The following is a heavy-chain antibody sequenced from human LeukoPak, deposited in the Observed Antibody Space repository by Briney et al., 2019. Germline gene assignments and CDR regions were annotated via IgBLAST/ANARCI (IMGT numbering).Heavy chain of an antibody. CDR2: IGGSGVSS. CDR1: GFTFSSYG. V-gene: IGHV3-23*01. D-gene: IGHD5-24*01. J-gene: IGHJ4*02. Sequence: GGSLRLSCAASGFTFSSYGMSWVRQAPGKGLYWVSSIGGSGVSSYYADSVKGRFTISRDNSKNTLYLQMNSLRAEDTAVYYCARPRRDGYNYHYFDYWGQGTLVTVSS. CDR3: ARPRRDGYNYHYFDY.